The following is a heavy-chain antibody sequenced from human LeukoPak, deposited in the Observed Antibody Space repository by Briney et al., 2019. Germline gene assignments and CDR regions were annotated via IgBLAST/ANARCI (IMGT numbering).Heavy chain of an antibody. CDR1: GFTFSDYW. J-gene: IGHJ4*02. V-gene: IGHV3-74*01. CDR3: TKNYDSNGDY. D-gene: IGHD3-22*01. Sequence: GGSLRLPCAASGFTFSDYWIHWVRQAPGKGLVWVSRINTDGSITNYADSVKGRFTISRDNAKNTLYLQMNSLRAEDTAVYYCTKNYDSNGDYWGQGTLVTVSS. CDR2: INTDGSIT.